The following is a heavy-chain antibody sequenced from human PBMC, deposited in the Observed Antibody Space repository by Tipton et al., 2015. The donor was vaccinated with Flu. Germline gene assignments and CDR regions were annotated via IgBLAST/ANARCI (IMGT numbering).Heavy chain of an antibody. CDR2: ISAYNRDT. CDR1: GYTFTTYG. J-gene: IGHJ5*02. D-gene: IGHD1-26*01. CDR3: ARDRRSGRYPAEWFDP. V-gene: IGHV1-18*01. Sequence: QVQLVQSGAEVKRPGASVKVSCKASGYTFTTYGITWVRQAPGQGLEWMGWISAYNRDTTYGQKFHGRVTMTTDTWTSTVYMELRSLRSDDTAVYYCARDRRSGRYPAEWFDPWGQGTLVTVSS.